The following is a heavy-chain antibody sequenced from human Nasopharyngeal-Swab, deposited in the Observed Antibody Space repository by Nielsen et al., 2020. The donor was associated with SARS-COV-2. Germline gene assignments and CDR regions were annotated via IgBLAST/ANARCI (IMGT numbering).Heavy chain of an antibody. D-gene: IGHD2-2*03. CDR2: IYYSGST. CDR1: GGSISSSSYY. J-gene: IGHJ2*01. V-gene: IGHV4-39*07. CDR3: ARHLGYCDSTTCSLYWYVDL. Sequence: SETLSLTCTVSGGSISSSSYYWGWIRQPPGKGLEWIGSIYYSGSTYYNPSLKSRVTISVDTSKNQFSLKLSSVTAADTAVYYCARHLGYCDSTTCSLYWYVDLWGRGSLVTVSS.